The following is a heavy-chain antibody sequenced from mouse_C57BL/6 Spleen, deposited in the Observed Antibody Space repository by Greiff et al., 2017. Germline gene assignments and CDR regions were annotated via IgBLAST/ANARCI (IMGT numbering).Heavy chain of an antibody. V-gene: IGHV1-82*01. D-gene: IGHD2-4*01. Sequence: QVQLQQSGPELVKPGASVKISCKASGYAFSSSWMNWVKQRPGKGLEWIGRIYPGDGDTNYNGKFKGKATLTADKSSSTAYMQLSSLTSEDSAVYFCARSGYDYGYYFDYWGQGTTRTVAS. CDR1: GYAFSSSW. CDR3: ARSGYDYGYYFDY. CDR2: IYPGDGDT. J-gene: IGHJ2*01.